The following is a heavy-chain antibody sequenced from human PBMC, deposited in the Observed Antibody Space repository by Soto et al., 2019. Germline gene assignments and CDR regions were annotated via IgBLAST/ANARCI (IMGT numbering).Heavy chain of an antibody. CDR2: IYTTGST. Sequence: AGKGLEWIGRIYTTGSTNYNPXLKSRVTMSVDTSKNQFSLQLSSVTAADTAVYYCAREGGMFRRVPFDYWGQGTIVSVSS. CDR3: AREGGMFRRVPFDY. V-gene: IGHV4-4*07. J-gene: IGHJ4*02. D-gene: IGHD3-10*01.